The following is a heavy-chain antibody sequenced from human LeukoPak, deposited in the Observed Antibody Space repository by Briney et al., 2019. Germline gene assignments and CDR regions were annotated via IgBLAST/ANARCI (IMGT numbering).Heavy chain of an antibody. J-gene: IGHJ4*02. CDR1: GFTFSSAW. V-gene: IGHV3-15*01. CDR2: IKSKTDGGTT. D-gene: IGHD3-22*01. Sequence: GGSLRLSCATSGFTFSSAWMTWVRQAPGRGLEWVGRIKSKTDGGTTDYATPVKGRFIISRDDSQNTLYLQMNSLKTEDTAVYYCTTAMYYDSSGYTRFDYWGQGTLVTVSS. CDR3: TTAMYYDSSGYTRFDY.